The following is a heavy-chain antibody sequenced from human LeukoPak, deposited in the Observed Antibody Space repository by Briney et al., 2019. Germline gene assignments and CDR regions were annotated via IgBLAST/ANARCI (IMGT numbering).Heavy chain of an antibody. CDR3: ARAIAAAECY. D-gene: IGHD6-13*01. J-gene: IGHJ4*02. Sequence: GGSLRLSCAASGFTVDSNYMNWVRQAPGRGLEWVANIRQDGSEKYYVDSVEGRFTISRDNAKNSLYLQMNSLRAEDTAVYYCARAIAAAECYWGQGTLVTVSS. V-gene: IGHV3-7*03. CDR2: IRQDGSEK. CDR1: GFTVDSNY.